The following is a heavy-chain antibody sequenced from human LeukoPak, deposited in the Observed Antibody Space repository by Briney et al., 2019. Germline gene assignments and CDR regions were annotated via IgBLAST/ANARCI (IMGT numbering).Heavy chain of an antibody. J-gene: IGHJ4*02. D-gene: IGHD2-2*01. CDR2: ISSNGGST. V-gene: IGHV3-64*01. CDR3: ARWFCSSTSCYYDY. CDR1: GFTFSSYA. Sequence: GGSLRLSCAASGFTFSSYAMHWVRQAPGKGLEYVSAISSNGGSTYYANSVKGRFTISRDNSKNTLYLQMGSLRAEDTAVYYCARWFCSSTSCYYDYWGQGTLVTVSS.